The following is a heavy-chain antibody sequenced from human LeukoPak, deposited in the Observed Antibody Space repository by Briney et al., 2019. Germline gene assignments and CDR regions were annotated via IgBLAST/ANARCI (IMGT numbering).Heavy chain of an antibody. CDR3: AGSSGWPDNWFDP. J-gene: IGHJ5*02. D-gene: IGHD6-19*01. CDR1: GFTFSDYY. Sequence: PGGSLRLSRAASGFTFSDYYMSWIRQAPGKGLEWVSYISSSGSTIYYADSVKGRFTISRGNAKNSLYLQMNSLRAEDTAVYYCAGSSGWPDNWFDPWGQGTLVTVSS. V-gene: IGHV3-11*01. CDR2: ISSSGSTI.